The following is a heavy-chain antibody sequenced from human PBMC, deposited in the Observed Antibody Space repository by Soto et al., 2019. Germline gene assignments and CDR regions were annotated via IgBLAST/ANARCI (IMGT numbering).Heavy chain of an antibody. Sequence: ASVKVSCKASGYTFTGYYMHWVRQAPGQGLEWMGWINPNSGGTNHAQKFQGRVTMTRDTSISTAYMELSRLRSDDTAVYYCARDLDYGDYRHPLSPYNWFDPWGQGTLVTVSS. J-gene: IGHJ5*02. CDR2: INPNSGGT. D-gene: IGHD4-17*01. V-gene: IGHV1-2*02. CDR3: ARDLDYGDYRHPLSPYNWFDP. CDR1: GYTFTGYY.